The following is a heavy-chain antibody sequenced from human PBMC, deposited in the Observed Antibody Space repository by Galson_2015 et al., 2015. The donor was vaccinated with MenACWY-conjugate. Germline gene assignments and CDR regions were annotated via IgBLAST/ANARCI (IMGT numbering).Heavy chain of an antibody. CDR2: IYWDDDK. Sequence: WLALIYWDDDKRYSPSLKSRLTITKDTSKNQVVLTMTNMDPVDTATYYCAHRLDTAMVENWFDPWGQGTLVTVSS. D-gene: IGHD5-18*01. CDR3: AHRLDTAMVENWFDP. J-gene: IGHJ5*02. V-gene: IGHV2-5*02.